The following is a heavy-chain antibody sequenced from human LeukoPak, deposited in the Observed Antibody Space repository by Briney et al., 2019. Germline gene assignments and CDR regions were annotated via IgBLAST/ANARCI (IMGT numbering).Heavy chain of an antibody. CDR3: ARYDESYQFDP. CDR2: INPNSGGT. V-gene: IGHV1-2*02. CDR1: GYTFTGYY. D-gene: IGHD1-26*01. Sequence: GASVKVSCKASGYTFTGYYMHWVRQAPGQGLEWMGWINPNSGGTNYAQKFQGRVTITADESTSTAYMELSSLRSEDTAVYYCARYDESYQFDPWGQGTLVTVSS. J-gene: IGHJ5*02.